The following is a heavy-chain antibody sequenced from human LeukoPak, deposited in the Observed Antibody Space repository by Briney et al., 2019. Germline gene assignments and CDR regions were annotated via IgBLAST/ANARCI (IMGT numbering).Heavy chain of an antibody. Sequence: SETLSLTCAVYGGSFSGYYWSWIRQPPGKGLEWIGEINHSGSTNYNPSLKSRVTISVDTSKNQFSLKLSSVTAADTAVYYCARGGGSYGYNDYWGQGTLVTVSS. CDR2: INHSGST. CDR3: ARGGGSYGYNDY. CDR1: GGSFSGYY. J-gene: IGHJ4*02. D-gene: IGHD1-26*01. V-gene: IGHV4-34*01.